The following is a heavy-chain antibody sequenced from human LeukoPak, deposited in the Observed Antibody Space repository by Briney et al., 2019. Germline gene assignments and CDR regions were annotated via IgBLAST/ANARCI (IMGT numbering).Heavy chain of an antibody. CDR1: GFTFKSYA. D-gene: IGHD6-19*01. CDR2: ISGSGDST. Sequence: GGSLRLSCAASGFTFKSYAMSWVRQAPGKGLEWVSGISGSGDSTYYAVSVKGRFTISRDNSKNTLYLQMNSLRAEDTALYYCAKGHLAVASWGQGSLVTVSS. V-gene: IGHV3-23*01. J-gene: IGHJ5*02. CDR3: AKGHLAVAS.